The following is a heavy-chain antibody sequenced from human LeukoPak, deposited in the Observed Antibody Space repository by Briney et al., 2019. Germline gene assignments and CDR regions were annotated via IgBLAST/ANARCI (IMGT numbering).Heavy chain of an antibody. J-gene: IGHJ4*02. Sequence: GGSLRLSCAASGFTFSSYAMSWVRQAPGKGLEWVSGISGSGGSTYYADSVKGRFTISRDNSKSTLYLQMTSLRAEDTAVYYCAKDQVWIVVGSFDYWGQGTLVTVSS. V-gene: IGHV3-23*01. CDR3: AKDQVWIVVGSFDY. CDR1: GFTFSSYA. CDR2: ISGSGGST. D-gene: IGHD3-22*01.